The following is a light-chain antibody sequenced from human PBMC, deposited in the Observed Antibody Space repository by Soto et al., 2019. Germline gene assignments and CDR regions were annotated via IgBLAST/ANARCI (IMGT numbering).Light chain of an antibody. V-gene: IGLV7-43*01. CDR3: LLYYGAAVV. Sequence: QTVVTQEPSLTVSPGGTVTLTCASSTGPVTSDYYPNWFQQKPGQAPRALIYSTTKKHSWTPARFSGSLLGGKAALTLSGGQPGEEADYSCLLYYGAAVVFGGGTRVTVL. CDR2: STT. CDR1: TGPVTSDYY. J-gene: IGLJ2*01.